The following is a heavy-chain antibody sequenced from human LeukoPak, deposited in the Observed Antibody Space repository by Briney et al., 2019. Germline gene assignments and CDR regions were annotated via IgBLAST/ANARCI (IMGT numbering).Heavy chain of an antibody. J-gene: IGHJ6*02. CDR1: GGSISPYY. CDR3: ARDVLTPYYYGMDV. Sequence: SETLSLTCTVSGGSISPYYWNWIRQPAGKGLEWIGRLYVSGSTDYNPSLKSRVSISGDTSKNQFSLKLSSVTAADTAVYYCARDVLTPYYYGMDVWGQGTTVTVSS. V-gene: IGHV4-4*07. CDR2: LYVSGST. D-gene: IGHD3-10*01.